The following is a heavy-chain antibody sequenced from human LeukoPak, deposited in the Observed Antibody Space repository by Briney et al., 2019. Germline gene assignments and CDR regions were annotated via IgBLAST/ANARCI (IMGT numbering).Heavy chain of an antibody. V-gene: IGHV3-48*03. J-gene: IGHJ4*02. CDR1: GFTFSSYE. CDR2: ISSSGSTI. Sequence: PGGSLRLSCAASGFTFSSYEMNWVRLAPGKGLEWVSYISSSGSTIYYADSVKGRFTISRDNAKNSLYLQMNSLRAEDTAVYYCARGGDDILTGYYYYWGQGTLVTVSS. D-gene: IGHD3-9*01. CDR3: ARGGDDILTGYYYY.